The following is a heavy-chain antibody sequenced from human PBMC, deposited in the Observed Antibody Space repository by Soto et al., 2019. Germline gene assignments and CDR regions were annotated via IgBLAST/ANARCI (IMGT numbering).Heavy chain of an antibody. D-gene: IGHD3-10*01. CDR2: VYYRGDT. CDR3: ARQDKMGRYFDS. CDR1: GGSINTYIYY. J-gene: IGHJ4*02. Sequence: QLRLQESGPGLVKPSETLSLTCTVSGGSINTYIYYWGWIRQPPGKGLEWIGGVYYRGDTYSNPSIKSRVTMSVDTSKNQFSLKLTSVTAADTAVYYCARQDKMGRYFDSWGRGALVTVSS. V-gene: IGHV4-39*01.